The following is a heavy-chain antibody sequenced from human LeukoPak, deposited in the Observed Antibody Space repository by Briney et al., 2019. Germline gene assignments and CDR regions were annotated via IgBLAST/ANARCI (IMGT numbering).Heavy chain of an antibody. V-gene: IGHV3-72*01. CDR2: SRNKLKGYTT. Sequence: PGGSLSLSCAASGFTLSDLYMDWVRQAPGKGLEWVGRSRNKLKGYTTVYAASVKGRFTISRDDSNNSLYLQMNSLKTEDTAVYYCAKTSCYNFRGDGVWGQGTAVTVSS. CDR1: GFTLSDLY. CDR3: AKTSCYNFRGDGV. J-gene: IGHJ6*02. D-gene: IGHD3-10*02.